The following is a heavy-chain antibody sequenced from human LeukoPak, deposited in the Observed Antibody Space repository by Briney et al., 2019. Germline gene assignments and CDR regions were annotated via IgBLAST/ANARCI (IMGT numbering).Heavy chain of an antibody. V-gene: IGHV4-59*01. CDR3: ARGNAN. J-gene: IGHJ4*02. CDR2: ISYSGNT. CDR1: GGSINSYY. Sequence: KTSETLSLTCTVSGGSINSYYWSCIRQPPGKGLEWIGYISYSGNTNYNPSLKSRVTISLDTSKKQFFLKLSSVTAADTAMYYCARGNANWAQGTLVTVSS.